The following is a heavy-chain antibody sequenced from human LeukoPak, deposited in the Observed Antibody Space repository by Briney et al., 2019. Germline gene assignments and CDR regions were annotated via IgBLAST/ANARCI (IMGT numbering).Heavy chain of an antibody. CDR2: ISYDGSNK. CDR1: GFTFGDYA. Sequence: GRSLRLSCTASGFTFGDYAMSWFRQAPGKGLEWVAVISYDGSNKYYADSVKGRFTISRDNSKNTLYLQMNSLRAEDTAVYYCAREVVDTAMANFDYWGQGTLVTVSS. J-gene: IGHJ4*02. CDR3: AREVVDTAMANFDY. D-gene: IGHD5-18*01. V-gene: IGHV3-30*04.